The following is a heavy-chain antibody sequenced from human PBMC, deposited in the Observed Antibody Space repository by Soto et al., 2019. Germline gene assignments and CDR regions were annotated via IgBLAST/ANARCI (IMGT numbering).Heavy chain of an antibody. CDR2: IFPRDSDT. D-gene: IGHD3-22*01. Sequence: GESLKISCKGSGYNYDNYWIAWVRQRPGKGLEWMGIIFPRDSDTRYRPSFQGQVTISADSSTTTAYLQWYSLKASDAAMYYCARSYYDSSDYYYDIDYWGQGTLVTVSS. J-gene: IGHJ4*02. V-gene: IGHV5-51*01. CDR3: ARSYYDSSDYYYDIDY. CDR1: GYNYDNYW.